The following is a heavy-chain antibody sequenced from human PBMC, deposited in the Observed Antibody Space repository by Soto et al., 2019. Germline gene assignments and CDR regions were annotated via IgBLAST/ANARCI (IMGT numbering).Heavy chain of an antibody. CDR1: GLPFSNYA. Sequence: EAHFLESGGGLVQPGGSLRLSCAASGLPFSNYAMTWVRQAPGKGLEWVSIITASGYSAYYGGAVKGRFTTSRDNSRSTLYLKMNGRRADDTAVYYCAKGVLLGAPFHLGAQGPRFTVSS. V-gene: IGHV3-23*01. D-gene: IGHD3-16*01. CDR2: ITASGYSA. J-gene: IGHJ4*02. CDR3: AKGVLLGAPFHL.